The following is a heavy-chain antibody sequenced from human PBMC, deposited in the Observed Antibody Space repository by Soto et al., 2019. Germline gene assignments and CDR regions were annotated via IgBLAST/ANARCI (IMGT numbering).Heavy chain of an antibody. CDR3: AKIPTGSGSSKFDY. CDR2: ISGSGSFT. Sequence: GGSLRLSCSASGFTFRTYAKNWVRRAPGKGLEWISAISGSGSFTHDADSVRGRFTISRDNTQNQLYLQMNNLRGDDTAMYYCAKIPTGSGSSKFDYWGQGIQVTVSS. V-gene: IGHV3-23*01. D-gene: IGHD3-10*01. J-gene: IGHJ4*02. CDR1: GFTFRTYA.